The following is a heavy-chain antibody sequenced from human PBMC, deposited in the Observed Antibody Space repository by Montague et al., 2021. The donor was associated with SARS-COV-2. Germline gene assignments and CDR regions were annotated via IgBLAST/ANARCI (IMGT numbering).Heavy chain of an antibody. CDR1: GGSISSSSYY. V-gene: IGHV4-39*01. CDR3: ARREDYYGSGSYPN. D-gene: IGHD3-10*01. Sequence: SETLSLTCTVSGGSISSSSYYWGWIRQPPGKGLEWIGSIYYSGSTYYNPSPKSRVTISVDTSKNQFSLKLSSVTAADTAVYYCARREDYYGSGSYPNWGQGTLVTVSS. J-gene: IGHJ4*02. CDR2: IYYSGST.